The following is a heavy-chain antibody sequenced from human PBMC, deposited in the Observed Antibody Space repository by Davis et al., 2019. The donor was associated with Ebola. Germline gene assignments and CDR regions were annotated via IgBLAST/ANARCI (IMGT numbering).Heavy chain of an antibody. J-gene: IGHJ4*02. CDR3: AKNSGDSYSAAGF. V-gene: IGHV3-23*01. CDR1: GFTFSSYA. D-gene: IGHD2-21*02. CDR2: ISGSGTVT. Sequence: GESLKISCAASGFTFSSYAMHWVRQAPGKGLEWVSVISGSGTVTYYAVSVKGRFTISRDNSKNTLFLQMNSLRAEDTAVYYCAKNSGDSYSAAGFWGQGTLVTVSS.